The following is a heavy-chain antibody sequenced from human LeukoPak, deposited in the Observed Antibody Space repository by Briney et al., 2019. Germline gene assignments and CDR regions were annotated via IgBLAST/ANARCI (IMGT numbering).Heavy chain of an antibody. CDR3: ARLYSYDCSSGSCYGNYYYYYMDV. Sequence: SETLSLTCTVSGGSISSYYWSWIRQPPGKGLAWIGYIYYSGNTNYNPSLKSRVTTSVDTSKNQFSLKLSSVTAADTAVYYCARLYSYDCSSGSCYGNYYYYYMDVWGKGTTVTVSS. D-gene: IGHD2-15*01. CDR1: GGSISSYY. CDR2: IYYSGNT. J-gene: IGHJ6*03. V-gene: IGHV4-59*08.